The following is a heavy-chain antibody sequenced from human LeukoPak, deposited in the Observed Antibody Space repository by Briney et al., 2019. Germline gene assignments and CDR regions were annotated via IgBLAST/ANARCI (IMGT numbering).Heavy chain of an antibody. J-gene: IGHJ6*03. D-gene: IGHD6-19*01. V-gene: IGHV3-48*03. CDR3: ARWISGWYFNNYYYYMDV. Sequence: GGSLRLSCAASGFTFSSYEMNWVRQAPGKGLEWVSYISSSGSTIYYADSVKGRFTISRDNAKNSLYLQMNRLRAEDTAVYYCARWISGWYFNNYYYYMDVWGKGTTVTISS. CDR1: GFTFSSYE. CDR2: ISSSGSTI.